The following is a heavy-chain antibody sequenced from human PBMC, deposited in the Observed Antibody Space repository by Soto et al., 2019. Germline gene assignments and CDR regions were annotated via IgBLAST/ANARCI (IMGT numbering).Heavy chain of an antibody. CDR3: ARDLTNSWSYYRSNFDY. Sequence: QVQLQQSVPGLVKPSQTLSLTCAISGDSVSSNSAAWNWLRQSPSRGLEWLGRTYYRDKWYHDYAVPVKNLITITPKTSKTQFSLRLNSVTPEHTAVYYWARDLTNSWSYYRSNFDYWGQGTLVTVFS. CDR2: TYYRDKWYH. CDR1: GDSVSSNSAA. J-gene: IGHJ4*02. V-gene: IGHV6-1*01. D-gene: IGHD1-26*01.